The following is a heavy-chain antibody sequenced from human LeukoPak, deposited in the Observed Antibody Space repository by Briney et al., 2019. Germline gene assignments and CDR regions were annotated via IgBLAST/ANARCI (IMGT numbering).Heavy chain of an antibody. J-gene: IGHJ4*02. Sequence: SETLSLTCTVSGGSISSYYWSWIRQPPGKGLEWIGYIYYSGSTNYNPSLKSRVTISVDTSKNQFSLKLSSVTAADTAVYYCASLGVVPAATPYWGQGTLVTVSS. V-gene: IGHV4-59*01. CDR2: IYYSGST. D-gene: IGHD2-2*01. CDR3: ASLGVVPAATPY. CDR1: GGSISSYY.